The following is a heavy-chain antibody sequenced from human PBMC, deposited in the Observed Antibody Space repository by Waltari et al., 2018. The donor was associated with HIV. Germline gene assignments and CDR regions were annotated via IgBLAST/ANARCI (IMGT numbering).Heavy chain of an antibody. CDR1: GGSFSGSY. CDR3: ARMGGYCSGGSCYSN. Sequence: QVQLQQWGAGLLKPSETLSLTCAVFGGSFSGSYCSWIRQPPGKGLEWIGEINHSGSTNYNPSLKSRVTISVDTSKNQFSLKLSSVTAADTAVYYCARMGGYCSGGSCYSNWGQGTLVTVSS. V-gene: IGHV4-34*01. J-gene: IGHJ4*02. D-gene: IGHD2-15*01. CDR2: INHSGST.